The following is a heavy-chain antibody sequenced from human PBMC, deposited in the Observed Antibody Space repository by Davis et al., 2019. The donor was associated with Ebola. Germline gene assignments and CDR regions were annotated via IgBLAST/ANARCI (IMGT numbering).Heavy chain of an antibody. D-gene: IGHD5-24*01. CDR3: ARETRMATILEFDY. J-gene: IGHJ4*02. V-gene: IGHV1-69*04. CDR2: IIPILGIA. Sequence: SVKVSCKASGGTFSSYAISWVRQAPGQGLEWMGRIIPILGIANYAQKFQGRVTITADKSTSTAYMELSSLGSEDTAVYYCARETRMATILEFDYWGQGTLVTVSS. CDR1: GGTFSSYA.